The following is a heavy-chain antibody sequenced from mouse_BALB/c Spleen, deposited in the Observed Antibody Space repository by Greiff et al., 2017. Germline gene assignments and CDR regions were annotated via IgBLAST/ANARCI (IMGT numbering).Heavy chain of an antibody. Sequence: EVKVVESGGGLVQPGGSLKLSCAASGFTFSSYTMSWVRQTPEKRLEWVAYISNGGGSTYYPDTVKGRFTISRDNAKNTLYLQMSSLKSEDTAMYYCARQGDDGYYGGLAYWGQGTLVTVSA. J-gene: IGHJ3*01. CDR1: GFTFSSYT. CDR2: ISNGGGST. CDR3: ARQGDDGYYGGLAY. V-gene: IGHV5-12-2*01. D-gene: IGHD2-3*01.